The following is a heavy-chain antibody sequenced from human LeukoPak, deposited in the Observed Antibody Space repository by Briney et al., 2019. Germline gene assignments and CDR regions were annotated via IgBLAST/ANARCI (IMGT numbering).Heavy chain of an antibody. CDR2: ISYDGSIS. CDR1: GFTFNSYA. Sequence: GGSLRLSCAASGFTFNSYAVHWVRQAPGKGLEWVAVISYDGSISFYAASVKGRFTISRDNSKNTLYLQMNSLRAEDTARYFCARDRRYCSGGSCYFDYFFDYWGQGTLVTVSS. CDR3: ARDRRYCSGGSCYFDYFFDY. D-gene: IGHD2-15*01. J-gene: IGHJ4*02. V-gene: IGHV3-30-3*01.